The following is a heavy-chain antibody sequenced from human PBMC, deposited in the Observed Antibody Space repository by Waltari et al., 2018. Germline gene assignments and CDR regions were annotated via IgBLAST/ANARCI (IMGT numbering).Heavy chain of an antibody. Sequence: QVQLVESGGGVVQPGRSLRLSCAASGFTFGSYGMHWVRQAPGKGLEWVAVISYDGSNKYYADSVKGRFTISRDNSKNTLYLQMNSLRAEDTAVYYCAKDLGVQLLWYGSVPDYWGQGTLVTVSS. CDR3: AKDLGVQLLWYGSVPDY. V-gene: IGHV3-30*18. D-gene: IGHD2-2*01. CDR1: GFTFGSYG. J-gene: IGHJ4*02. CDR2: ISYDGSNK.